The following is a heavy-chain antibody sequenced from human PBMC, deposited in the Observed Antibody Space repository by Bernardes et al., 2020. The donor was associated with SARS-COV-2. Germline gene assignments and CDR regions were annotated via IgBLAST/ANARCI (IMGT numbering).Heavy chain of an antibody. V-gene: IGHV3-48*01. Sequence: GGSLRLSCAASGFTFSSYSMNWVRQAPGKGLEWVSYISSSSSTIYYADSVKGRFTISRDNAKNSLYLQMNSLRAEDTAVYYCARDPNGDYPHYYYGMDVWGQGTTVTVSS. J-gene: IGHJ6*02. D-gene: IGHD4-17*01. CDR2: ISSSSSTI. CDR3: ARDPNGDYPHYYYGMDV. CDR1: GFTFSSYS.